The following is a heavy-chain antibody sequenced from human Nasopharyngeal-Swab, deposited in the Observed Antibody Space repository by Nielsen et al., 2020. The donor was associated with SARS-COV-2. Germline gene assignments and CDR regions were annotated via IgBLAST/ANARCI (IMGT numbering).Heavy chain of an antibody. V-gene: IGHV3-30*18. J-gene: IGHJ4*02. CDR1: GFTFSSYG. CDR2: ISYDGSNK. CDR3: AKASRAATGFDY. Sequence: GESLKISCAASGFTFSSYGMHWVRQAPGKGLEWVAVISYDGSNKYYADSVKGRFTISRDNSKNTLYLQMNSLRAEDTALYYCAKASRAATGFDYWGQGSLVTVSS. D-gene: IGHD6-13*01.